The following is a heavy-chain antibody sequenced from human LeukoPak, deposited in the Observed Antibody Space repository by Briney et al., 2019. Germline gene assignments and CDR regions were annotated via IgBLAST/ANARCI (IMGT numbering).Heavy chain of an antibody. D-gene: IGHD1-26*01. CDR3: ARDRRIVGASGGGFDY. V-gene: IGHV1-46*01. J-gene: IGHJ4*02. CDR2: INPSGGST. Sequence: ASVKVSCKASGHTFTSYYMHWVRQAPGQGLEWMGIINPSGGSTSYAQKFQGRVTMTRDTSTSTVYMELSSLRSEDTAVYYCARDRRIVGASGGGFDYWGQGTLVTVSS. CDR1: GHTFTSYY.